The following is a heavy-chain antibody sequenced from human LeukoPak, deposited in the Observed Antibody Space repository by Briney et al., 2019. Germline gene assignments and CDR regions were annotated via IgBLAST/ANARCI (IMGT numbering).Heavy chain of an antibody. CDR3: ARSLVVGATYPYH. J-gene: IGHJ5*02. CDR2: IYHLGAT. D-gene: IGHD1-26*01. V-gene: IGHV4-4*02. Sequence: PSGTLSLTCTVSGGSISSSNWWSWVRQPPGKGLECIGDIYHLGATNYNPSLKSRVTISVDKSKNQFSLKLNSVTAADTAVYYCARSLVVGATYPYHWGQGTLVTISS. CDR1: GGSISSSNW.